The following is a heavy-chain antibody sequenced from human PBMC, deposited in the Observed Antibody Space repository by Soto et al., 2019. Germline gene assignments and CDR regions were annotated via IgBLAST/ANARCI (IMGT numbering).Heavy chain of an antibody. J-gene: IGHJ5*02. CDR1: GGSISSYY. CDR2: IYYSGSA. D-gene: IGHD2-2*01. CDR3: ARLPAAPAGNWFDP. Sequence: PSETLSLTCTVSGGSISSYYWSWIRQPPGKGLEWIGYIYYSGSANYNPSLKSRVTISVDTSKNQFSLKLSSVTAADTAVYYCARLPAAPAGNWFDPWGQGTLVTVSS. V-gene: IGHV4-59*08.